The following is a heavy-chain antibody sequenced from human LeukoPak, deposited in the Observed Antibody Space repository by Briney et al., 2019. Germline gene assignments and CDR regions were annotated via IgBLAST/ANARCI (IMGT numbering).Heavy chain of an antibody. CDR2: IYIGGST. V-gene: IGHV3-66*01. CDR1: GLTVSRKY. D-gene: IGHD3-16*01. CDR3: ARTSTFRSFWFDP. J-gene: IGHJ5*02. Sequence: PGGSLRLSCAASGLTVSRKYMSWVRQAPGKGREWVSVIYIGGSTYYANSVKAGFTISRDKSKNTLNLQMNSLRAEDTAVYYCARTSTFRSFWFDPWGQGTLVTVSS.